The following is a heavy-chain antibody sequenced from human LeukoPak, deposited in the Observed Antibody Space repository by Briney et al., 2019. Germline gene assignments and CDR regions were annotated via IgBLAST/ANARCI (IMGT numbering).Heavy chain of an antibody. Sequence: SETLSLTCTVSGDSISSNNYYWGWIRQPPGKGLEWIGSFYYSGSTYYNPSLKSRVTISVDTSKNQFSLKVSSVTAADTAVYYCARHKSITYDAFDIWGQGTMVTVSS. D-gene: IGHD2/OR15-2a*01. CDR3: ARHKSITYDAFDI. CDR1: GDSISSNNYY. V-gene: IGHV4-39*01. CDR2: FYYSGST. J-gene: IGHJ3*02.